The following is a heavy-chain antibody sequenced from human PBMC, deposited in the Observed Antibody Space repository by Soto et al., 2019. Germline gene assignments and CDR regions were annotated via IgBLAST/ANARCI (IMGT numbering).Heavy chain of an antibody. CDR2: IYWKGGNR. Sequence: PGGSLRLSCTMSGFNVDDYGMSWIRHVQGKGLEWVSGIYWKGGNRHYADSVKGRFTITRDNAKNSLYLQLDSLRAEDTALYYCVRSGDYRSGSYWYFFDYWGQGTQVTVSS. CDR3: VRSGDYRSGSYWYFFDY. V-gene: IGHV3-20*04. CDR1: GFNVDDYG. J-gene: IGHJ4*02. D-gene: IGHD3-10*01.